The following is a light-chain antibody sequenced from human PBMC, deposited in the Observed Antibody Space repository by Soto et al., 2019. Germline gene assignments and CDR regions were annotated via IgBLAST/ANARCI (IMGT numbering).Light chain of an antibody. Sequence: EKVMTQSPGTLSASPGERATLSCRASLSISSDLAWYQHKPGQAPRLLIYGASTRATGIPARFSGSGSGTDFTLTISSLQSEDFAVYYCQQYNVWPRTFGQGTKVDIK. CDR1: LSISSD. CDR2: GAS. CDR3: QQYNVWPRT. V-gene: IGKV3-15*01. J-gene: IGKJ1*01.